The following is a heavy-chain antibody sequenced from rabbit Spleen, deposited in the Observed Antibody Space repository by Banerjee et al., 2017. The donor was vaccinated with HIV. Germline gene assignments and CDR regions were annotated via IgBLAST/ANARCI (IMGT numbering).Heavy chain of an antibody. Sequence: QAQLVESGGGLVPPEGSLTITCKASGFSFSDRDVMCWVRQAPGKGLEWIACFNASTGNPVCATWASGRFTISITSSTTVTLRMTSLTAADSATYFCAIDLGGVIGWNFYLWGPGTLVTVS. V-gene: IGHV1S45*01. J-gene: IGHJ4*01. D-gene: IGHD1-1*01. CDR3: AIDLGGVIGWNFYL. CDR1: GFSFSDRDV. CDR2: FNASTGNP.